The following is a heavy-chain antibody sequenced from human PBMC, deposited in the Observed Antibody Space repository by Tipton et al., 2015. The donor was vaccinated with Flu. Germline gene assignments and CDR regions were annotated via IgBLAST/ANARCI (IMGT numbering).Heavy chain of an antibody. Sequence: TLSLTCIVSGDSIRSDYYWGWIRQPPGKGLEWIGNIFHTGSTYHNPSLKSRVTISVDTSKNQFSLKLSSATAADTAVYYCARLRRSEDYYDSSGPFSYCDYWGQGTLVTVSS. J-gene: IGHJ4*02. CDR3: ARLRRSEDYYDSSGPFSYCDY. CDR2: IFHTGST. CDR1: GDSIRSDYY. D-gene: IGHD3-22*01. V-gene: IGHV4-38-2*02.